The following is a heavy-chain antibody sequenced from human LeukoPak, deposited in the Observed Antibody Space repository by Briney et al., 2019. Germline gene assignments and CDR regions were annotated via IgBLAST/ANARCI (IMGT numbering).Heavy chain of an antibody. Sequence: SETLSLTCTVSGDSITSYFWSWIRQPPGKGLEWVGYIFYSGITNYNPSLKSRVTISVDTSKNQFSLKLSSVTAADTAVYYCARGANYYDSNGYYSPNFDYWGQGTLVTVSS. V-gene: IGHV4-59*08. CDR3: ARGANYYDSNGYYSPNFDY. CDR1: GDSITSYF. CDR2: IFYSGIT. J-gene: IGHJ4*02. D-gene: IGHD3-22*01.